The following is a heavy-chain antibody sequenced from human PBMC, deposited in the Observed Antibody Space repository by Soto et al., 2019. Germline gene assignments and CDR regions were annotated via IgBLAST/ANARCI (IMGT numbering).Heavy chain of an antibody. J-gene: IGHJ4*02. CDR3: AKGESFSSGYYFDY. CDR1: GFTFVSYA. D-gene: IGHD3-22*01. CDR2: LSGSGGGM. V-gene: IGHV3-23*01. Sequence: GSLRLSCVASGFTFVSYAISFIGHAPGQWREWVSVLSGSGGGMYYADSVKGRFTISRDNSNNTVFLHMNSLRAEDTAVYYCAKGESFSSGYYFDYWGQGTLVTVSS.